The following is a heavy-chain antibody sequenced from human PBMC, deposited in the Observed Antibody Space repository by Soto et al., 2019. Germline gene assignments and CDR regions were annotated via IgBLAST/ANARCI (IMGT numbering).Heavy chain of an antibody. CDR3: AKGAGDRLSLGMDV. V-gene: IGHV3-30*18. CDR1: GFSISDYG. D-gene: IGHD1-26*01. CDR2: ISYDGSNT. J-gene: IGHJ6*02. Sequence: QVQLVESGGGVVQPGWSLRLSCAASGFSISDYGMEWVRQAPGEGLEWVALISYDGSNTYYADSVKGRFTISRDNSKDTLFLQMTGLRREDTAVYYCAKGAGDRLSLGMDVWGQGTTVTVSS.